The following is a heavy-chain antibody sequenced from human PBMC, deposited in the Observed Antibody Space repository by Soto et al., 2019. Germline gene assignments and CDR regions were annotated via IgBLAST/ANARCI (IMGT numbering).Heavy chain of an antibody. CDR1: GVSVSSGGYF. D-gene: IGHD4-17*01. Sequence: SETLSLTCTVSGVSVSSGGYFWTWARQHPGRGLEWIGNIYYGGSTHYNVSLQSRVTISLDKSQNQFSLHLTSLTAADTAVYFCARDRVSDYGWFDPWGQGTLVTVSS. CDR3: ARDRVSDYGWFDP. CDR2: IYYGGST. J-gene: IGHJ5*02. V-gene: IGHV4-31*03.